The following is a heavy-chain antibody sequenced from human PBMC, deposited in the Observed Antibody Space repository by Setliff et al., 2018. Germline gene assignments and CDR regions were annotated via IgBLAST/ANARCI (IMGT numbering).Heavy chain of an antibody. J-gene: IGHJ6*03. CDR1: GDSISRAKYY. CDR2: IYTDGST. CDR3: ARVTGFSYMDV. D-gene: IGHD3-3*01. V-gene: IGHV4-61*02. Sequence: SETLSLTCTVSGDSISRAKYYWSWIRPSAGKGLECLGRIYTDGSTKYNPSLNIRVTLLIDTAKNQISLRLSSVTAADTAVYFCARVTGFSYMDVWGKGTTVTVSS.